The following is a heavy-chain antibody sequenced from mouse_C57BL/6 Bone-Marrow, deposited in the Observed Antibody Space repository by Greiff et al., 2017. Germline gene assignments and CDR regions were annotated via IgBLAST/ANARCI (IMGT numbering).Heavy chain of an antibody. J-gene: IGHJ3*01. D-gene: IGHD1-1*02. CDR1: GYTFTSYG. CDR2: IYPRSGNT. CDR3: ARYGDGGGNGAWCAD. Sequence: QVQLQQSGAELARPGASVKLSCKASGYTFTSYGISWVKQRTGQGLEWIGEIYPRSGNTYSNEKFKGKATLTAAKSSSTAYLELRSLTSEDAEVYCCARYGDGGGNGAWCADWGQGTLVTVSA. V-gene: IGHV1-81*01.